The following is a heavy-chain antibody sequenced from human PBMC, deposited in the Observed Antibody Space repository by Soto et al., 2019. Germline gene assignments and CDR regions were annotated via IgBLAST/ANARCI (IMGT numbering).Heavy chain of an antibody. CDR2: ISYDGSNK. Sequence: GGSLRRSCAASGFTFSRYGIHWVRQSACKWLEWVAVISYDGSNKYYADSVKGRFTISRDNSKSTVYLELNNLSAEDTAVYHCAKNQGVELVPLATVDWFDPWGQGSVVTVSS. D-gene: IGHD1-26*01. CDR1: GFTFSRYG. V-gene: IGHV3-30*18. J-gene: IGHJ5*02. CDR3: AKNQGVELVPLATVDWFDP.